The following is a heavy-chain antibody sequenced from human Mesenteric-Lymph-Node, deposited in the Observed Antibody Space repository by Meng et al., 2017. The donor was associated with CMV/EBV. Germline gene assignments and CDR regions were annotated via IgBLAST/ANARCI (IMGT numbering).Heavy chain of an antibody. J-gene: IGHJ3*02. CDR3: AKAYRAVAGGAFDI. Sequence: LSLTCAASGFTFSSYAMSWVRQAPGKGLEWVSAISGSGGSTYYADSVKGRFTISRDNSKNTLYLQMNSLRAEDTAVYYCAKAYRAVAGGAFDIWGQGTMVTVSS. CDR1: GFTFSSYA. D-gene: IGHD6-19*01. CDR2: ISGSGGST. V-gene: IGHV3-23*01.